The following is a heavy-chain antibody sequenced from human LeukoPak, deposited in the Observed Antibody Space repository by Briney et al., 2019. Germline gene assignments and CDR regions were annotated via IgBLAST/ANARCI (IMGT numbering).Heavy chain of an antibody. Sequence: GGSLRLFCAASGFTFSSYDMLWVRQATGKGLEWVSAIGTAGDTYYADSVKGRSTISRENAKNSLFLQVNSLRVGDTAVYYCTRAVGATNLGFDYWGQGTLVTVSS. D-gene: IGHD1-26*01. CDR2: IGTAGDT. CDR3: TRAVGATNLGFDY. V-gene: IGHV3-13*01. J-gene: IGHJ4*02. CDR1: GFTFSSYD.